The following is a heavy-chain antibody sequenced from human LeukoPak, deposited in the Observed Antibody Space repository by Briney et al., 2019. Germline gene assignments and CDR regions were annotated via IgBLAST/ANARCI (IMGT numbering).Heavy chain of an antibody. CDR2: INPSGGST. V-gene: IGHV1-46*01. J-gene: IGHJ4*02. Sequence: ASVKVSCKASGYTFTGYYMHWVRQAPGQGLEWMGIINPSGGSTSYAQKFQGRVTMTRDMSTSTVYMELSSLRSEDTAVYHCARGLSWYSSSWYYFDYWGQGTLVTVSS. D-gene: IGHD6-13*01. CDR1: GYTFTGYY. CDR3: ARGLSWYSSSWYYFDY.